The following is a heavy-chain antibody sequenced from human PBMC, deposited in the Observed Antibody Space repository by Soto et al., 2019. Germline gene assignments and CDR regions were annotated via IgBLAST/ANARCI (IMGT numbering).Heavy chain of an antibody. Sequence: PGESLKISCKGSGYCFTNYRIGWVRQMPGKGLEWMGIIYPGDSDTRYSPSFQGQVTISADKSISTAYLQWSSLKASDAAMYYCARPRSSSRNYYGMDVWGQGTTVTV. D-gene: IGHD6-13*01. CDR3: ARPRSSSRNYYGMDV. CDR1: GYCFTNYR. J-gene: IGHJ6*02. CDR2: IYPGDSDT. V-gene: IGHV5-51*01.